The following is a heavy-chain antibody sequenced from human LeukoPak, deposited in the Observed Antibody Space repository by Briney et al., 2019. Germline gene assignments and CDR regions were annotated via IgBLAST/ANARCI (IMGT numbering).Heavy chain of an antibody. CDR3: ARDRAAIVVVTSTPYYFDY. CDR2: IYYSGST. D-gene: IGHD2-21*02. J-gene: IGHJ4*02. Sequence: SETLSLTCTVSGGSISSYYWSWIRQPPGKGLEWIGYIYYSGSTNYNPSLKSQVTISVDTSKNQFSLKLSSVTAADTAVYYCARDRAAIVVVTSTPYYFDYWGQGTLVTVSS. V-gene: IGHV4-59*12. CDR1: GGSISSYY.